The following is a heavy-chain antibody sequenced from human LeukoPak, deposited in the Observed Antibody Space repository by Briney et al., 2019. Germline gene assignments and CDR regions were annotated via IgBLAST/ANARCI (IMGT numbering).Heavy chain of an antibody. Sequence: GESLKISCAASGFTFSTYAISWVRQAPGRGLERVSAVSDSGSGTYYADSVKGRFTISRDNSKNTLYLQMTSLRAEDTALYYCAKGKGSSGWYDWGQGTLVTVSS. CDR3: AKGKGSSGWYD. D-gene: IGHD6-19*01. CDR2: VSDSGSGT. J-gene: IGHJ4*02. CDR1: GFTFSTYA. V-gene: IGHV3-23*01.